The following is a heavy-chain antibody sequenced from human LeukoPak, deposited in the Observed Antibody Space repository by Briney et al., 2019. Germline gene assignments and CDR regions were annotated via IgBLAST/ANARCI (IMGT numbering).Heavy chain of an antibody. Sequence: GGSLRLSCAASGFTFNNYTMSWVRQAPGKGLEWVSTISRSGGSTYYADSVKGRFTIFRDNSKNMLYLQMNSLRAEDTAVYYCAKDQDWPTAMITNWGQGTLVTVSS. CDR1: GFTFNNYT. CDR2: ISRSGGST. CDR3: AKDQDWPTAMITN. V-gene: IGHV3-23*01. J-gene: IGHJ4*02. D-gene: IGHD5-18*01.